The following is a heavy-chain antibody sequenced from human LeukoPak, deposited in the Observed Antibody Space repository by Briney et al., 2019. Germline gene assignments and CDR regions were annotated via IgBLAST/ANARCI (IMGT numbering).Heavy chain of an antibody. CDR3: ARDGLRYFDWLAIVGWFDP. V-gene: IGHV3-11*01. Sequence: GGSLRLSCAASGFTFSDYYMSWIRQAPGKGLEWVSYISSNGSTIYYADSVKGRFTISRDNAKNSLYLQMNSLRAEDTAVYYCARDGLRYFDWLAIVGWFDPWGQGTLVTVSS. CDR2: ISSNGSTI. J-gene: IGHJ5*02. CDR1: GFTFSDYY. D-gene: IGHD3-9*01.